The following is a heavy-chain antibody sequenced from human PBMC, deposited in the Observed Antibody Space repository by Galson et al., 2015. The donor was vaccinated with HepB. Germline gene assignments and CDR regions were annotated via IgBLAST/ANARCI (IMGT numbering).Heavy chain of an antibody. D-gene: IGHD3-22*01. Sequence: QSGAEVKKPGESLKISCKGSGYSFTSYWIGWVRQMPGKGLEWMGIIYPGDSDTRYSPSFQGQVTISADKSISTAYLQWSSLKASDTAMYYCARGLNYYYYDSSGPADWFDPWGQGTLVTVSS. J-gene: IGHJ5*02. CDR1: GYSFTSYW. V-gene: IGHV5-51*01. CDR2: IYPGDSDT. CDR3: ARGLNYYYYDSSGPADWFDP.